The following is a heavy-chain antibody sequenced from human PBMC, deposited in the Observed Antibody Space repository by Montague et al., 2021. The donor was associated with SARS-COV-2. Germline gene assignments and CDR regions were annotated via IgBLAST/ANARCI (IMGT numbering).Heavy chain of an antibody. V-gene: IGHV4-34*01. CDR1: GGSFSGYY. CDR3: ARLRDGVVPSPILGVGPYYSYYYMDV. D-gene: IGHD3-10*01. CDR2: INHGGST. Sequence: SETLSFTCAVYGGSFSGYYWNWIRQPPGKGLEWIGEINHGGSTNYNPSLKSRLTISADTSKNQFSLKLTSVAAADTAVYYCARLRDGVVPSPILGVGPYYSYYYMDVWGRGTTVTVSS. J-gene: IGHJ6*03.